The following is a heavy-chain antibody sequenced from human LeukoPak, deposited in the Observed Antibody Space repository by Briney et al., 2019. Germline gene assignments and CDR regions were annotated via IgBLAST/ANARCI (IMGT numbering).Heavy chain of an antibody. J-gene: IGHJ4*02. V-gene: IGHV3-48*01. D-gene: IGHD3-10*01. Sequence: GGSLRLSCAASGFTFSSYAMNWVRQAPGKGLEWVSYIGSNFETIYADSVKGRFTISRDNAKNSLSLQMNSLRADDTAVYYCARSDYYRGAESYGGDYWGQGTLVTVSP. CDR2: IGSNFETI. CDR1: GFTFSSYA. CDR3: ARSDYYRGAESYGGDY.